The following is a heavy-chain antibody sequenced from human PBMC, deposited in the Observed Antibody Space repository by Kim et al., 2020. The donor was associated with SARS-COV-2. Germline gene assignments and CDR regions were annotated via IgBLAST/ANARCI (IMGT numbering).Heavy chain of an antibody. D-gene: IGHD4-17*01. CDR2: IYYSGGT. Sequence: SETLSLTCTVSGGSISRYYWSWIRQPPGKELQWIGYIYYSGGTNYNPSLKSRLTISVETSKNQFSLKLSSVTAADTAVYYCARVTWDYGGNSVRYFDLWGRGTLVTVSS. V-gene: IGHV4-59*01. J-gene: IGHJ2*01. CDR3: ARVTWDYGGNSVRYFDL. CDR1: GGSISRYY.